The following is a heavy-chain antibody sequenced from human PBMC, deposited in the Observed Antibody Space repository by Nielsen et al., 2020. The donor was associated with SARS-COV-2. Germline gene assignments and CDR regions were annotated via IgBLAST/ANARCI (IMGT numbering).Heavy chain of an antibody. CDR3: AKDLRELAVAANHYFGMDV. J-gene: IGHJ6*02. CDR1: GFTFSSYA. D-gene: IGHD6-19*01. V-gene: IGHV3-30-3*02. CDR2: ISYDGSNK. Sequence: GESLKISCAASGFTFSSYAMHWVRQAPGKGLEWVAVISYDGSNKYYADSVKGRFTISRDNSKNTLYLQMNSLKPDDTAVYYCAKDLRELAVAANHYFGMDVWGQGTTVTVAS.